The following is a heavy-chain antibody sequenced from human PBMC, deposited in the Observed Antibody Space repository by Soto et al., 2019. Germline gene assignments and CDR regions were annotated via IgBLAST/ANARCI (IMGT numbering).Heavy chain of an antibody. CDR1: RFTLKSYA. CDR2: IRGSGGST. V-gene: IGHV3-23*01. J-gene: IGHJ5*02. D-gene: IGHD2-2*01. CDR3: ASPGPAMSRSGPNWFDP. Sequence: PCRSLRLSCSVARFTLKSYAMSWVRQALGKGLGWASAIRGSGGSTYYADSVKGRFSISRDNPKKRLYLQMNSLRAEDTAVYYGASPGPAMSRSGPNWFDPWGQGTLVTFSS.